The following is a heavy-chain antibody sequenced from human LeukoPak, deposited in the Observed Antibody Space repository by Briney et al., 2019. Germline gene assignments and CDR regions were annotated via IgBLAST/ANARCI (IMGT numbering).Heavy chain of an antibody. V-gene: IGHV4-39*01. CDR3: ARVFEMATIRKLYYFDH. D-gene: IGHD5-24*01. Sequence: SETLSLTCSVSGGSIGRSSYFWGRIRQPPGRGPEWIGSIYYSGSTYYNPSLRRRVTISVDTSKNQFSLKFSSVTAADTAIYYCARVFEMATIRKLYYFDHWGQGTLVTVSS. J-gene: IGHJ4*02. CDR1: GGSIGRSSYF. CDR2: IYYSGST.